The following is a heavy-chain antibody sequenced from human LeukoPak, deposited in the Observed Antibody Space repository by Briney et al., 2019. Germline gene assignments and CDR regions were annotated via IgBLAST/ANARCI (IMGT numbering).Heavy chain of an antibody. Sequence: PGGSLRLSCAASGFTFSSYAMSWVRQAPGKGLEWVSAISGYGGSTYYADSVKGRFTISRDNSKNTLYLQMISLRAEDTAVYYCAKGLGPLRGTLTAWGQGTLVTVSS. J-gene: IGHJ4*02. CDR1: GFTFSSYA. V-gene: IGHV3-23*01. CDR3: AKGLGPLRGTLTA. D-gene: IGHD1-26*01. CDR2: ISGYGGST.